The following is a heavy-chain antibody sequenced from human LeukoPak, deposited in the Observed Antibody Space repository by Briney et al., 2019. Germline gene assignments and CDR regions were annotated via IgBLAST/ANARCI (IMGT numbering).Heavy chain of an antibody. CDR3: AGPLDDY. V-gene: IGHV3-30*04. CDR2: ISYDGSNK. Sequence: GGSLRLSCAASGFTFSSYAMHWVRQAPGKGLEWVAVISYDGSNKYYADSVKGRFTISRDNAKNSLYLQMNSLRAEDTAVYYCAGPLDDYWGQGTLVTVSS. CDR1: GFTFSSYA. J-gene: IGHJ4*02.